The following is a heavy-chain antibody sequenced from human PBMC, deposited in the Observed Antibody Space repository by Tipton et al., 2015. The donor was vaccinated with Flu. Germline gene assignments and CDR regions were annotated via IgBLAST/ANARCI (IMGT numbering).Heavy chain of an antibody. Sequence: TLSLICAVSGDSVSTDYFWYWIRQPPGKGLEWIGNIYHSGSRYYNQSLKSRVIMSVDKSKNQFSLKLRSVTAADTAVYFCARREYSNYVSEPKNWFDPWGQGILVTVSS. J-gene: IGHJ5*02. CDR2: IYHSGSR. D-gene: IGHD4-11*01. CDR1: GDSVSTDYF. V-gene: IGHV4-38-2*01. CDR3: ARREYSNYVSEPKNWFDP.